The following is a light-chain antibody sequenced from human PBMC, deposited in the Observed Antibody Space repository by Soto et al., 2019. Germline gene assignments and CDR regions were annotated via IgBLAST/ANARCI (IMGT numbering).Light chain of an antibody. J-gene: IGKJ1*01. CDR1: QGISNY. CDR3: QKYNSAPWT. V-gene: IGKV1-27*01. CDR2: GES. Sequence: DIPMTQSPSSLSASVGDRVTITCRASQGISNYLAWYQQKPGKVPKLLIYGESTLQSGVPSRFSGSGSGTDFTLTISSLQPEDVATYYCQKYNSAPWTCGQGTKVEIK.